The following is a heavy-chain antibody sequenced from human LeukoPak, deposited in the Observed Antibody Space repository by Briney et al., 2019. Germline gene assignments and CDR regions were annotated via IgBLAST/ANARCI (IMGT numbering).Heavy chain of an antibody. CDR2: TYYRSKWYN. Sequence: SQTLSLTCGISGDSVSSNSATWNWIRPSPSRGLEWLGRTYYRSKWYNDYAVSVKGRIIINPDTSKNQFSLQLNSVTPEDTAVYYCARSPMRFFDYWGQGTLVTVSS. CDR1: GDSVSSNSAT. CDR3: ARSPMRFFDY. J-gene: IGHJ4*02. D-gene: IGHD5-24*01. V-gene: IGHV6-1*01.